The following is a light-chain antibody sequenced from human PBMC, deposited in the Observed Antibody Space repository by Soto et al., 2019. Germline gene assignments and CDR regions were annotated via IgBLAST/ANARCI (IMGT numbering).Light chain of an antibody. CDR1: SGDVGGYNF. CDR2: DVS. J-gene: IGLJ3*02. Sequence: QSALTQPRSVSGSPGQSVTISCTGTSGDVGGYNFVSWYQQHPGKAPTLMIFDVSQRHSGVPDRFSGSKSGNTASLTISGLQADDEAGYYCYSYGGSYTWVFGGGTKLTVL. V-gene: IGLV2-11*01. CDR3: YSYGGSYTWV.